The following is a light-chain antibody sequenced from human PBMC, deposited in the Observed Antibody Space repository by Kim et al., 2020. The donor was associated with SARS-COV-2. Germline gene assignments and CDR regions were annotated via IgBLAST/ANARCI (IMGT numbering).Light chain of an antibody. CDR1: QSLVYSDGSAF. J-gene: IGKJ3*01. CDR3: KQGTHSFT. Sequence: LAASISCRSSQSLVYSDGSAFFGWFQQRPGQSPRRLIYKVSDRDSGVPDRFSGSGSDTDLTLRIRRVEAEDVGVYYRKQGTHSFTFCPGNKVDIK. V-gene: IGKV2-30*01. CDR2: KVS.